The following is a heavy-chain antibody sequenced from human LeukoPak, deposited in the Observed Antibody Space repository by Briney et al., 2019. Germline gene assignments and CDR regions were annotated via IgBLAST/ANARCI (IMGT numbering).Heavy chain of an antibody. CDR3: ARDPADIVVRGWDYYYYYMDV. CDR1: GYTFTGYY. J-gene: IGHJ6*03. D-gene: IGHD2-15*01. CDR2: INPNSGGT. V-gene: IGHV1-2*02. Sequence: GASVKVSCKASGYTFTGYYMHWVRQAPGQGLEWMGWINPNSGGTNYAQTCQGRVTMTRDTSISTAYMELSRLRSDDTAVYYCARDPADIVVRGWDYYYYYMDVWGKGTTVTVSS.